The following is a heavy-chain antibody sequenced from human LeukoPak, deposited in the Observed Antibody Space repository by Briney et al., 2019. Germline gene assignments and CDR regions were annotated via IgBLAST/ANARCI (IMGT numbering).Heavy chain of an antibody. CDR1: GFTFSSYA. D-gene: IGHD2-2*02. CDR2: ISYDGSNK. CDR3: ARPGGYQLLYPHGMDV. Sequence: GGSLRLSCAASGFTFSSYAMHWVRQAPGKGLEWVAVISYDGSNKYYADSVKGRFTISRDNSKNTLYLQMNSLRAEDTAVYCCARPGGYQLLYPHGMDVWGQGTTVTVSS. V-gene: IGHV3-30-3*01. J-gene: IGHJ6*02.